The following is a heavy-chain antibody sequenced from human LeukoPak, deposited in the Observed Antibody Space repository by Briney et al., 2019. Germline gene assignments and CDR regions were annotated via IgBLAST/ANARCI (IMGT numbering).Heavy chain of an antibody. V-gene: IGHV4-59*01. CDR1: GGSISSYY. J-gene: IGHJ5*02. Sequence: SETLSLTCTVSGGSISSYYWSWIRQPPGKGLEWIGYISYSGSTNCNPSLKSRVTISIDTSKNHFSLKLTSVTAADTAVYYCARGSAGAAGGSWGQGTLVTVSS. CDR3: ARGSAGAAGGS. CDR2: ISYSGST. D-gene: IGHD6-13*01.